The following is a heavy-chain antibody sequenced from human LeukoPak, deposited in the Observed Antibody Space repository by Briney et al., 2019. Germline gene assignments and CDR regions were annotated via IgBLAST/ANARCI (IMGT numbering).Heavy chain of an antibody. D-gene: IGHD3-9*01. V-gene: IGHV3-23*01. CDR3: ARGAHYDILTGLDY. CDR2: ITGSTYSS. J-gene: IGHJ4*02. CDR1: GFIFSSYG. Sequence: GGTLRLSCAASGFIFSSYGMSWVRQAPGEGLEWISGITGSTYSSYYADSVRGRFTISRDNAKNSLHLQMNSLRAEDTALYYCARGAHYDILTGLDYWGQGTLVTVSS.